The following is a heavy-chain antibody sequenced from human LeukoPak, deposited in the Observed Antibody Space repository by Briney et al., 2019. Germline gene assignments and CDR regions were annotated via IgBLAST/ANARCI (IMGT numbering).Heavy chain of an antibody. CDR3: ARPYYYDSSGYRNWYFDL. Sequence: ASVKVSCKASGGTFSSYAISRVRQAPGQGLEWMGGIIPIFGTANYAQKFQGRVTITADESTSTAYMELSSLRSEDTAVYYCARPYYYDSSGYRNWYFDLWGRGTLVTVSS. J-gene: IGHJ2*01. V-gene: IGHV1-69*13. CDR2: IIPIFGTA. D-gene: IGHD3-22*01. CDR1: GGTFSSYA.